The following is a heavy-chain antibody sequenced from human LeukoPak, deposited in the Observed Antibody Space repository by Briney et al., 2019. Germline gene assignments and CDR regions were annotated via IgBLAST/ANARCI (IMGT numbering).Heavy chain of an antibody. CDR3: ARRQIEYSSFGYYYYYYMDV. Sequence: ASVKVSCKASGYTFTSYGISWVRQAPGQGLEWMGWMSAYNGNTNYAQKLQGRVTMTTDTSTSTAYMELRSLRSDDTAVYYCARRQIEYSSFGYYYYYYMDVWGKGTTVTVSS. V-gene: IGHV1-18*01. J-gene: IGHJ6*03. CDR1: GYTFTSYG. CDR2: MSAYNGNT. D-gene: IGHD6-6*01.